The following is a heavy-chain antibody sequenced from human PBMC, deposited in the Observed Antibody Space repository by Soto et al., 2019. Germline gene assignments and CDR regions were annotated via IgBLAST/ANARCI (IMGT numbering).Heavy chain of an antibody. D-gene: IGHD6-13*01. CDR2: INHSGST. CDR3: ARDSSSCDY. CDR1: GGSFSGYY. J-gene: IGHJ4*02. V-gene: IGHV4-34*01. Sequence: AETLSLTCAVYGGSFSGYYWSWIRQPPGKGLEWIGEINHSGSTNYNPSLKSRVTISVDTSKNQFSLKLSSVTAADTAVYYCARDSSSCDYWGQGTLVTVSS.